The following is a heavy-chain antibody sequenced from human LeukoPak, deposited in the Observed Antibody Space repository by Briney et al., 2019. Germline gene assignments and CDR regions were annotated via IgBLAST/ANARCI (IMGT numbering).Heavy chain of an antibody. J-gene: IGHJ4*02. V-gene: IGHV7-4-1*02. Sequence: ASVKVSCKASGYTFTSYAMNWVRQAPGQGLEWMGWISTNTGNPTYAQGFTGRFVFSLDTSVSTAYLQISSLKAEDTAVYYCARGVAAAAGVNFDYWGQGTLVTVSS. CDR3: ARGVAAAAGVNFDY. D-gene: IGHD6-13*01. CDR2: ISTNTGNP. CDR1: GYTFTSYA.